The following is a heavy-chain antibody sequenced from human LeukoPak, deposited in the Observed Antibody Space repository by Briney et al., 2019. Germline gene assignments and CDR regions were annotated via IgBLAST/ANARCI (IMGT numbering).Heavy chain of an antibody. CDR3: ARVTTGTHYDY. Sequence: ASVKVSCKASGYTFTDYYMHWVRQAPGQGLEWMGWVNPKSGGTNYAQKFQGRVTMTRDTSISTAYMELSRLTSDDTAVYYCARVTTGTHYDYWGQGTLVTVSS. J-gene: IGHJ4*02. CDR1: GYTFTDYY. CDR2: VNPKSGGT. V-gene: IGHV1-2*02. D-gene: IGHD1-1*01.